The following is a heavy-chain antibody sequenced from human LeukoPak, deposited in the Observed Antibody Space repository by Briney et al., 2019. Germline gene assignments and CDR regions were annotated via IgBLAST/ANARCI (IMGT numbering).Heavy chain of an antibody. V-gene: IGHV4-34*01. CDR3: ARKRTVAGSNWFDP. CDR1: GGSFSGYY. CDR2: INHSGST. D-gene: IGHD6-19*01. J-gene: IGHJ5*02. Sequence: PSETLSLTCAVYGGSFSGYYWSWIRQPPGKGLEWIGEINHSGSTNYNPSLKSRVTISVDTSKNQFSLKLSSVTAADTAVYYCARKRTVAGSNWFDPWGQGTLVTVSS.